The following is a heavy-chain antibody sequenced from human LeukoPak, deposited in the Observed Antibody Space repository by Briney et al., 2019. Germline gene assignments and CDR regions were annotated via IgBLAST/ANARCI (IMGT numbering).Heavy chain of an antibody. Sequence: GGSLRLSCAASGFTFSSYAMSWVRQAPGKGLEWVTAISGSGSSTYYADSVKGRFTISRDNSKNTLYLQMNSLRAEDTAVYYCAREVYCSSTSCYTGYFQHWGQGTLATVSS. CDR1: GFTFSSYA. J-gene: IGHJ1*01. V-gene: IGHV3-23*01. D-gene: IGHD2-2*02. CDR2: ISGSGSST. CDR3: AREVYCSSTSCYTGYFQH.